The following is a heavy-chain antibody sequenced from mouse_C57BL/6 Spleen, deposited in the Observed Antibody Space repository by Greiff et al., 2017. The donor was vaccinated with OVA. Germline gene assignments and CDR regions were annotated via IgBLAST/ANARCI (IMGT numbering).Heavy chain of an antibody. CDR1: GFTFSSYA. V-gene: IGHV5-9-1*02. CDR3: TRDQGNPFAY. J-gene: IGHJ3*01. D-gene: IGHD2-1*01. CDR2: ISSGGDYI. Sequence: DVHLVESGEGLVKPGGSLKLSCAASGFTFSSYAMSWVRQTPEKRLEWVAYISSGGDYIYYADTVKGRFTISRDNARNTLYLQMSSLKSEDTAMYYCTRDQGNPFAYWGQGTLVTVSA.